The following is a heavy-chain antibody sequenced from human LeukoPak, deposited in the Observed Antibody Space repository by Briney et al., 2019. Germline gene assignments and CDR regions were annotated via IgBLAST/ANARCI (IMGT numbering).Heavy chain of an antibody. J-gene: IGHJ4*02. CDR1: GFSFDDFA. V-gene: IGHV3-9*01. CDR3: AKDSTPRGVQLAFYFDY. Sequence: GGSLRLSCVASGFSFDDFAMHWVRKAQGKGSEWVSGISRSSGTIYYSDSVKGRFTISRDNAKNSVYLQMNSLRADDTAFYYCAKDSTPRGVQLAFYFDYWGQGALVTVSS. CDR2: ISRSSGTI. D-gene: IGHD2-8*01.